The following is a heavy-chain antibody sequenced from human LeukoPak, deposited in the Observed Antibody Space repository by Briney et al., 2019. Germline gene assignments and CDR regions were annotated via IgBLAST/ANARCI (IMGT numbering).Heavy chain of an antibody. CDR1: GYTFTGYY. CDR3: ARGDLGYSSSWFSFDP. Sequence: ASVKVSCKASGYTFTGYYMHWVRQAPGQGLEWMGWINPNSGGTNYAQKFQGWVTMTRDTSTSTAYMELSRLRSDDTAVYYCARGDLGYSSSWFSFDPWGQGTLVTVSS. D-gene: IGHD6-13*01. J-gene: IGHJ5*02. CDR2: INPNSGGT. V-gene: IGHV1-2*04.